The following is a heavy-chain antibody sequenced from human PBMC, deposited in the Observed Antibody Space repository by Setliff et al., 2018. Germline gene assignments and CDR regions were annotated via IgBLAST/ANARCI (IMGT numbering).Heavy chain of an antibody. Sequence: SVKVSCKASGGTFSSYAISWVRQAPGQGLEWMGGIIPILGIANYAQKFQGRVTITADKSTSTAYMELSSLRSEDTAVYYCAREPFTRVTSIVVVPAAAPYWGQGTLVTVSS. CDR3: AREPFTRVTSIVVVPAAAPY. V-gene: IGHV1-69*10. CDR2: IIPILGIA. J-gene: IGHJ4*02. D-gene: IGHD2-2*01. CDR1: GGTFSSYA.